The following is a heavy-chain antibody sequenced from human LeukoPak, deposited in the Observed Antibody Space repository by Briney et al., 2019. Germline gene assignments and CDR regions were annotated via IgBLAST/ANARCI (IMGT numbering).Heavy chain of an antibody. CDR1: GFTFSSYA. D-gene: IGHD1-7*01. CDR3: AKDRRGNYYYFDS. Sequence: GGSLRLSCAASGFTFSSYAMTWVRQAPGKGLEWVSGISDSGGSTYYADSVKGRFTISRDNSKNTLYLQMNSLRAEDTAVYFCAKDRRGNYYYFDSWGXGTLVTVSS. J-gene: IGHJ4*01. V-gene: IGHV3-23*01. CDR2: ISDSGGST.